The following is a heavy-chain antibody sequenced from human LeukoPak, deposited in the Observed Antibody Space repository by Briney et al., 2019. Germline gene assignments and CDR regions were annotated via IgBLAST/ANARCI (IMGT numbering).Heavy chain of an antibody. J-gene: IGHJ6*02. V-gene: IGHV3-7*01. Sequence: GVSLRLSCAASGFTFSSYAMSWVRQAPGKGLEWVANIKQDGSEKYYVDSVKGRFTISRDNAKNSLYLQMNSLRAEDTAVYYCARSWGDGSGSYSFVWDPVSDYGMDVWGQGTTVTVSS. CDR1: GFTFSSYA. D-gene: IGHD3-10*01. CDR3: ARSWGDGSGSYSFVWDPVSDYGMDV. CDR2: IKQDGSEK.